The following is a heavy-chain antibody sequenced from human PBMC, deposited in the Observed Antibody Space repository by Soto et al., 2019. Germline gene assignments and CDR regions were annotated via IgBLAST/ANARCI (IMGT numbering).Heavy chain of an antibody. Sequence: QLQLQESGSGLVKPSQTLSLTSAVSGGSISSGGYSWSRIRQPPGKGLEWIGYIYHSGNTYYNPSLKTRVTISVATSKIQFSPKLSSVTAADTAVYYCAAGGGLPRYYWGQVTLLTVSS. V-gene: IGHV4-30-2*01. D-gene: IGHD5-12*01. CDR3: AAGGGLPRYY. CDR2: IYHSGNT. CDR1: GGSISSGGYS. J-gene: IGHJ4*02.